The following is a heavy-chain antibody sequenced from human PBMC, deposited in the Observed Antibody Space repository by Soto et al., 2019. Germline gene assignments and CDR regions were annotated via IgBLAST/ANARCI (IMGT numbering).Heavy chain of an antibody. CDR2: IKQDGSEK. D-gene: IGHD2-15*01. J-gene: IGHJ6*03. CDR1: GFTFSSYW. V-gene: IGHV3-7*01. Sequence: GGSLRLSCAASGFTFSSYWMSWVRQAPGKGLEWVANIKQDGSEKYYVDSVKGRFTISRDNAKNSLYLQMNSLRAEDTAVYYCARDYSTLTYYYYYYMDVWGKGTTVTVSS. CDR3: ARDYSTLTYYYYYYMDV.